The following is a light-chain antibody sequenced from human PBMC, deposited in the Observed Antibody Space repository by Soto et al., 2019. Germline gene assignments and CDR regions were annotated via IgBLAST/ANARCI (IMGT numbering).Light chain of an antibody. J-gene: IGKJ5*01. CDR3: QQYGSSPIT. Sequence: ETVLTQSPATLSLSPGERATLSWRASQSVRSNLAWYQQKPGQAPRLLIYDAFTRATGVPDRFSGSGSGTDFTLTVSRLEPEDFAVYYCQQYGSSPITFGRGTRLEIK. CDR1: QSVRSN. V-gene: IGKV3-20*01. CDR2: DAF.